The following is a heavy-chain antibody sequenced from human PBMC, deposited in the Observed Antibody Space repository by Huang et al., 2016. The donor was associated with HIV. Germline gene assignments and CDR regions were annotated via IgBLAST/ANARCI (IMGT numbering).Heavy chain of an antibody. Sequence: EVQLVESGGGLVQPGGSLRLSCAASGFTFSSYWMHWVRQAPGKGRVWVSRINSDGSRSGYAESVKGRFTISRDNAKNTLYLQMNSLRAEDTAVYYCVRDPRIQSWLNYFDYWGQGTLVSVSS. D-gene: IGHD3-22*01. CDR1: GFTFSSYW. CDR2: INSDGSRS. CDR3: VRDPRIQSWLNYFDY. J-gene: IGHJ4*02. V-gene: IGHV3-74*01.